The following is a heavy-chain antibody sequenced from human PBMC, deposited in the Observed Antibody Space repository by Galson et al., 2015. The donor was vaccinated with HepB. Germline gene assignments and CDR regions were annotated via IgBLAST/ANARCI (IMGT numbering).Heavy chain of an antibody. V-gene: IGHV4-30-4*01. J-gene: IGHJ6*02. CDR3: ARVTTISNPGWGEYYYGMDV. D-gene: IGHD3-9*01. CDR1: GGSISSGDYY. Sequence: TLSLTCTVSGGSISSGDYYWSWIRQPPGKGLEWIGYIYYSGSTYYNPSLKSRVTISVDTSKNQFSLRLSSVTAADTAVYYCARVTTISNPGWGEYYYGMDVWGQGTTVTVSS. CDR2: IYYSGST.